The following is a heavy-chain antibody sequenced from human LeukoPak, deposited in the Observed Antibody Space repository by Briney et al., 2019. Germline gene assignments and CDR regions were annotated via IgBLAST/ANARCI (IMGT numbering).Heavy chain of an antibody. CDR1: GFTFSNYE. CDR2: ISSISSY. D-gene: IGHD2-21*01. CDR3: ARGAAVIHVDF. V-gene: IGHV3-21*01. Sequence: GGSLRLSCAASGFTFSNYEMNWVRQAPGKGLEWISSISSISSYYADSVKGRFTISRDNAKNSLYLQMNSLRAEDTAVYYCARGAAVIHVDFWGQGTLVPVSS. J-gene: IGHJ4*02.